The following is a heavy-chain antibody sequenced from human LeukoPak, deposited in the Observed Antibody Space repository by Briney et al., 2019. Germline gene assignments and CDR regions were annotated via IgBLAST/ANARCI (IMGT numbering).Heavy chain of an antibody. Sequence: SETLSLTCTVSGGSISSSSYYWGWIRQPPGKGLEWIGSIYYSGSTYYNPSLKSRVTISVDTSKNQFSLKLSSVTAADTAVYYCARRMVRGVIGGYFDYWGQGTLVTVSS. CDR2: IYYSGST. J-gene: IGHJ4*02. D-gene: IGHD3-10*01. CDR1: GGSISSSSYY. V-gene: IGHV4-39*01. CDR3: ARRMVRGVIGGYFDY.